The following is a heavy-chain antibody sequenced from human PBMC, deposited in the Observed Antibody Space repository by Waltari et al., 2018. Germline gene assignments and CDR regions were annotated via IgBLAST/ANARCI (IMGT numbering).Heavy chain of an antibody. J-gene: IGHJ5*02. CDR3: ARDNGDYVPGWLRPNWFDP. CDR1: GGSLSGYY. V-gene: IGHV4-34*01. Sequence: LQQWGAGLVKPSETLSLTCGVYGGSLSGYYWTWIRQPPGKGLEWIGEINHSGSTTYNPSLKNRVTISVDTSKNQFALKMTSVTAADTAVYYCARDNGDYVPGWLRPNWFDPWGQGTLVTVSS. CDR2: INHSGST. D-gene: IGHD4-17*01.